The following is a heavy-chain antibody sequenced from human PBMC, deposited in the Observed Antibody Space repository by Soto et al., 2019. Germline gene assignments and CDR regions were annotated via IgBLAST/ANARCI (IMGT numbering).Heavy chain of an antibody. CDR3: ARERPDGSRLDP. CDR1: GGSISSGDYY. D-gene: IGHD6-13*01. Sequence: SETLSLTCTVSGGSISSGDYYWSWIRQPPGKGLEWIGHIYYSGSTYYNPSLKSRVTISVDTSKNQFSLKLSSVTAADTAVYYCARERPDGSRLDPWGQGALVTVSS. V-gene: IGHV4-30-4*01. CDR2: IYYSGST. J-gene: IGHJ5*02.